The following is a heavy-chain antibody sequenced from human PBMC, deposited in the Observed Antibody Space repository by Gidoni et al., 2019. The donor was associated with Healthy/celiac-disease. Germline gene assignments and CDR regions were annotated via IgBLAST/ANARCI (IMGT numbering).Heavy chain of an antibody. CDR3: AARSGSPTLRMDV. Sequence: HMQLVQSGPEVKKPGPSVKVSCKASGLTFTSLALHWVRQARGQRLEWIGWIVVGSGNTNYAKKFQERVTITRDMTTSTAYMELSSLRSEDTAVYDGAARSGSPTLRMDVWGQGTTVTVSS. CDR1: GLTFTSLA. CDR2: IVVGSGNT. D-gene: IGHD1-26*01. V-gene: IGHV1-58*01. J-gene: IGHJ6*02.